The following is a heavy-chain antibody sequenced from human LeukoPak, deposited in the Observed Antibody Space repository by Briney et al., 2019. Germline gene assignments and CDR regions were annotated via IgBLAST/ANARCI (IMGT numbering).Heavy chain of an antibody. V-gene: IGHV3-30*01. D-gene: IGHD3-22*01. CDR1: GFTFSSYA. J-gene: IGHJ4*02. Sequence: PGRSLRLSCAASGFTFSSYAMHWVRQAPGKGLEWVAVISYDGSNKYYADSVKGRFTISRDNSKNTLYLQMNSLRAEDTAVYYCARDGSYYDSYFDYWGQGTLVTVSS. CDR3: ARDGSYYDSYFDY. CDR2: ISYDGSNK.